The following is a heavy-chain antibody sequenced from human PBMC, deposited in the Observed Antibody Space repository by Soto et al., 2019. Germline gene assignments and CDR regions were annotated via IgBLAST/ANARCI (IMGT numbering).Heavy chain of an antibody. CDR3: AKGEYLYDSRGALDP. Sequence: QVQMVESGGGVVHPGRSLRLSCVASGFTFSTYDIHWVRQAPGKGLEWVAVTSYDGSKRYYADSVVGRFTISRDNSKNPVDLQMNSRRAEDTAIYYCAKGEYLYDSRGALDPWGQGTLVTVSS. V-gene: IGHV3-30*18. J-gene: IGHJ5*02. D-gene: IGHD3-22*01. CDR1: GFTFSTYD. CDR2: TSYDGSKR.